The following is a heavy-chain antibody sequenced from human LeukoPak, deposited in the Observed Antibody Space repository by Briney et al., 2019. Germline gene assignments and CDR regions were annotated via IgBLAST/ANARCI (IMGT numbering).Heavy chain of an antibody. D-gene: IGHD3-22*01. J-gene: IGHJ5*02. CDR3: AKAKRPYYYDSSGPPSP. Sequence: GRSLRLSCAASGFTFSSYDMHWVRQAPGKGLEWVAVIWYDGSNKYYADSVKGRFTISRDNSKNTLYLQMNSLRAEDTAVYYCAKAKRPYYYDSSGPPSPWGQGTLVTVSS. V-gene: IGHV3-33*06. CDR2: IWYDGSNK. CDR1: GFTFSSYD.